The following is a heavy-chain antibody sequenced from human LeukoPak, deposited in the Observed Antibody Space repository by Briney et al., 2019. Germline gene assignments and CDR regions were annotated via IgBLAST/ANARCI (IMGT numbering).Heavy chain of an antibody. Sequence: ASVKVSCKVSGYTLTELSMHWVRQAPGKGLEWMGGFDPEDGETIYAQKFQGRVTMTTDTSTSTAYMELRSLRSDDTAVYYCARYSVTYYTDDYWGQGTLVTVSS. V-gene: IGHV1-24*01. CDR1: GYTLTELS. CDR2: FDPEDGET. CDR3: ARYSVTYYTDDY. J-gene: IGHJ4*02. D-gene: IGHD3-10*01.